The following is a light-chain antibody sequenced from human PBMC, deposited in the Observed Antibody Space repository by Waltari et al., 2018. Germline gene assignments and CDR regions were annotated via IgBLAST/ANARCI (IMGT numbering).Light chain of an antibody. CDR1: NSNIGAGYD. J-gene: IGLJ3*02. Sequence: QSVLTQPPSVSGAPGQRVTISCTGNNSNIGAGYDVHWYQQLPGTAPKLLIYVNNKRPPGVPDRCSGSKSGTSASLAITGLQAEDEADYYCQSYDSSPYVVFGGGTRLTVL. V-gene: IGLV1-40*01. CDR3: QSYDSSPYVV. CDR2: VNN.